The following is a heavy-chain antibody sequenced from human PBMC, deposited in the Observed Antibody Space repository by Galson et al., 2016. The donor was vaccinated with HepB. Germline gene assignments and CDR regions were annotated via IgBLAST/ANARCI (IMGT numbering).Heavy chain of an antibody. V-gene: IGHV3-66*01. CDR1: RVPVSRNY. Sequence: SLRLSCAASRVPVSRNYMTWVRQAPGRGLEWVSVMFPDGTTYYGDSLKDRFTIPRDDSKDTVFLQIDGLRVEDTAIYYCACLSGGVVKFWGQGTLVAVSS. CDR3: ACLSGGVVKF. J-gene: IGHJ1*01. D-gene: IGHD2-15*01. CDR2: MFPDGTT.